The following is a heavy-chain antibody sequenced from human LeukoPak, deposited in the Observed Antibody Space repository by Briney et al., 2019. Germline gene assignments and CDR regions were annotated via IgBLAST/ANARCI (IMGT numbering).Heavy chain of an antibody. J-gene: IGHJ4*02. CDR3: ARSQIKYFDLLNGYPGYFDL. CDR2: IYYSGST. D-gene: IGHD3-9*01. CDR1: GGSISTGHY. Sequence: SQTLSLTCSVSGGSISTGHYWNWIRQRPGKGLEWIGYIYYSGSTVYSPSLKSRVTISIDTSKNHFSLRLTSLTAADTAVYYCARSQIKYFDLLNGYPGYFDLWGQGALVTVSS. V-gene: IGHV4-31*03.